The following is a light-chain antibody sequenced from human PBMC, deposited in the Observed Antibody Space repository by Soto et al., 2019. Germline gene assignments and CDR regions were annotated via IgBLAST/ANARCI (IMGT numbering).Light chain of an antibody. CDR1: SSDVGGYNF. CDR2: EVT. V-gene: IGLV2-8*01. Sequence: QSVLTQPPSASGSPGQSVTISCTGTSSDVGGYNFVSWYQHFPGKAPKLIIYEVTKRPSGVPDRFSGSKSGNTVSLTVSGLQTDDEADYYCSSYGGSNNFVFGTGTKLTVL. J-gene: IGLJ1*01. CDR3: SSYGGSNNFV.